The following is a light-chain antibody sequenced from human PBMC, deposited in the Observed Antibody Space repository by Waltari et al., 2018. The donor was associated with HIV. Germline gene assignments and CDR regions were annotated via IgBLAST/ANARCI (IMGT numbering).Light chain of an antibody. CDR2: ANT. CDR3: QSYDSSLGGSV. CDR1: SSNIGAGYD. J-gene: IGLJ2*01. V-gene: IGLV1-40*01. Sequence: QSVLTQPPSVSGAPGQRVTISCTGSSSNIGAGYDVPWYQQLPGTAPKLLLSANTNRPSGVPDRFSGSKSGTSASLAITGLQADDEADYYCQSYDSSLGGSVFGGGTELTVL.